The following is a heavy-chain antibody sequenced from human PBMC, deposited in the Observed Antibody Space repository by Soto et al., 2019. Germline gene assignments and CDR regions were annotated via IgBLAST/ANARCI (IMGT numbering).Heavy chain of an antibody. CDR1: GGSFSGYY. J-gene: IGHJ6*02. CDR2: INHSGST. CDR3: ARGPPRDFWSGYYTGYYYYYYGMDV. V-gene: IGHV4-34*01. D-gene: IGHD3-3*01. Sequence: SDTLSHTCAVGGGSFSGYYWILIRQPPGKGLEWIGEINHSGSTNYNPSLKSRVTISVDTSKNQFSLKLSSVTAADTAVYYCARGPPRDFWSGYYTGYYYYYYGMDVWGQGTTVTVSS.